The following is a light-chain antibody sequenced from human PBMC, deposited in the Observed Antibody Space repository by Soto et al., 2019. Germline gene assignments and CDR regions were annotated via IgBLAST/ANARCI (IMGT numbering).Light chain of an antibody. J-gene: IGLJ1*01. CDR1: SSDIGGYDH. Sequence: QSALTQPPSASGSPGQSVTISCTGTSSDIGGYDHVSWYQQHPGKAPKVMIYEVTKRPSGVPDRFSGSKSGNSASLTISGLQADDEADYYCCSLTTSHTYVFGSGTKLTVL. CDR2: EVT. CDR3: CSLTTSHTYV. V-gene: IGLV2-8*01.